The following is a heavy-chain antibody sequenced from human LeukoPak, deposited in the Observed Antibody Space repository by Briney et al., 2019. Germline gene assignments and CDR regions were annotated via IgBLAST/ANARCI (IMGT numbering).Heavy chain of an antibody. J-gene: IGHJ4*02. D-gene: IGHD2-15*01. Sequence: GGSLRLSCAAPEFTFSSNEMNWVRQAPGKGLEWVSYISSSGSTRYYADSVKGRFTISRDNAKNSLYLQMSSLRVEDTAIYYCARVGCSGGSCRYGNYFDYWGQGTLVTVSS. CDR3: ARVGCSGGSCRYGNYFDY. CDR2: ISSSGSTR. CDR1: EFTFSSNE. V-gene: IGHV3-48*03.